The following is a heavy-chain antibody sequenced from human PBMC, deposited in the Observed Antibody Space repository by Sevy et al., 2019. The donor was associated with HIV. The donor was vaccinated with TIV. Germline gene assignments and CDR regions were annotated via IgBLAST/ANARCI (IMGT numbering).Heavy chain of an antibody. J-gene: IGHJ4*02. D-gene: IGHD2-21*02. CDR1: GFTFSSYG. CDR3: ARGLHIVVVTAIPTHFDY. V-gene: IGHV3-33*01. Sequence: GGSLRLSCAASGFTFSSYGMHWVRQAPGKGLEWVAVIWYDGSNKYYADSVKGRFTISRDNSMNTLYLQMNSLRAEDTAVYYCARGLHIVVVTAIPTHFDYWGQGTLVTVSS. CDR2: IWYDGSNK.